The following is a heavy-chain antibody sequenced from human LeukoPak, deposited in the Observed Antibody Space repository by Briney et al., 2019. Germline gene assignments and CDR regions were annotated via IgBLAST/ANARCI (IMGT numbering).Heavy chain of an antibody. V-gene: IGHV4-59*01. CDR2: IYYSGST. CDR3: ARERAVTTYYYFDY. Sequence: ETLSLTCAVYGGSFSSYYWSWIRQPPGKGLEWIGYIYYSGSTNYNPSLKSRVTISVDTSKNQFSLKLSSVTAADTAVYYCARERAVTTYYYFDYWGQGTLVTVSS. J-gene: IGHJ4*02. CDR1: GGSFSSYY. D-gene: IGHD4-17*01.